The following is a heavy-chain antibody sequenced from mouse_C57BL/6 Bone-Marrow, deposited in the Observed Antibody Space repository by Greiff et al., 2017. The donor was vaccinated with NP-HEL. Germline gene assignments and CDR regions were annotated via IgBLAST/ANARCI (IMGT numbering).Heavy chain of an antibody. CDR2: ISYDGSN. D-gene: IGHD2-1*01. CDR1: GYSITGGYY. V-gene: IGHV3-6*01. J-gene: IGHJ4*01. Sequence: EVQLVESGPGLVKPSQSLSLTCSVTGYSITGGYYWNWIRQFPGNKLEWMGYISYDGSNNYNPSLKNRISITRDTSKNQFFLKLNSVTTEDTATYYCARGGNYPYYAMDYWGQGTSVTVSS. CDR3: ARGGNYPYYAMDY.